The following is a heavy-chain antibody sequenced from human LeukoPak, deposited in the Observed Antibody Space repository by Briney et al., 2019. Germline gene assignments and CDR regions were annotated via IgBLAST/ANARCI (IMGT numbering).Heavy chain of an antibody. CDR2: ISGSGVST. V-gene: IGHV3-23*01. CDR1: GFTFSSYA. Sequence: PGGSLRLSCAASGFTFSSYAMSWVRQAPGKGLEWVSAISGSGVSTYYADSVKGRFTNSRDYSKNTLYLQMDSLRAEDTAVYYCAKDLYCSSNSCYLFDYWGQGTLVTVSS. J-gene: IGHJ4*02. D-gene: IGHD2-2*01. CDR3: AKDLYCSSNSCYLFDY.